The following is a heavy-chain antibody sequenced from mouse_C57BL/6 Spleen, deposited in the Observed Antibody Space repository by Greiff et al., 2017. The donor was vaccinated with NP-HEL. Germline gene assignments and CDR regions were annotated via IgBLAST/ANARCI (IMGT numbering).Heavy chain of an antibody. CDR3: ANTTVDWYFDV. CDR2: INPSSGYT. CDR1: GYTFTSYW. Sequence: VQLQQSGAELAKPGASVKLSCKASGYTFTSYWMHWVKQRPGQGLEWIGYINPSSGYTKYNQKFKDKATLTADKSSSTAYMQLSSLTYEDSAVYYCANTTVDWYFDVWGTGTTVTVSS. V-gene: IGHV1-7*01. J-gene: IGHJ1*03. D-gene: IGHD1-1*01.